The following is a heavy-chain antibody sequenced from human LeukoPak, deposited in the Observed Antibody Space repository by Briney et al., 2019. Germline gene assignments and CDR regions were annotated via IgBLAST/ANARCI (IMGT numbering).Heavy chain of an antibody. Sequence: PGGSLRLSCAATGFTFSNAWLNWVREATGKGLEWVGRIKSKTDGGTTDYAAPVKGRLTISRDDSKNTLYLQMNSLKTEDTAVYYCTTDLDSGSYFDYWGQGTLVTVSS. CDR2: IKSKTDGGTT. D-gene: IGHD1-26*01. CDR1: GFTFSNAW. V-gene: IGHV3-15*01. CDR3: TTDLDSGSYFDY. J-gene: IGHJ4*02.